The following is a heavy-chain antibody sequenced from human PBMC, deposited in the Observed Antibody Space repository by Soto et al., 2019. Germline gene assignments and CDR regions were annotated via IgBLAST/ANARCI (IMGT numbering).Heavy chain of an antibody. CDR1: GFTFSSYG. J-gene: IGHJ4*02. V-gene: IGHV3-33*01. D-gene: IGHD3-22*01. CDR2: IWYDGSNK. CDR3: ARDMRPYDSTGYFDS. Sequence: PGGSLRLSCAASGFTFSSYGMHWVRQAPGKGLEWVAVIWYDGSNKYYADSVKGRFTISRDNSKNSLYLQMNSLRVEDTAVYYCARDMRPYDSTGYFDSWGQGTLVTVSS.